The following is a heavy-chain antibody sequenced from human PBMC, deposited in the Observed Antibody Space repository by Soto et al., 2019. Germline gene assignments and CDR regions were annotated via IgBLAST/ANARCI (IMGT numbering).Heavy chain of an antibody. D-gene: IGHD3-22*01. CDR3: ARDYFDSSDYTTNWFDP. V-gene: IGHV4-39*01. CDR1: GESISNSRFY. CDR2: IYHTGNA. J-gene: IGHJ5*02. Sequence: SETLSLTCSVSGESISNSRFYWAWIRRPPGEGLEWIGSIYHTGNAYYNPSLKSRVTIFVDTSKNQFSLKLTSVTAADTALYYCARDYFDSSDYTTNWFDPWGQGTLVTVSS.